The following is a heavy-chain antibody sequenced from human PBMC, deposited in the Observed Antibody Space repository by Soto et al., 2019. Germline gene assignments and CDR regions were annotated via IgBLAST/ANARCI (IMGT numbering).Heavy chain of an antibody. CDR1: Y. CDR2: IYYSGST. Sequence: YMSWIRQPPGKGLEWIGSIYYSGSTYYNPSLKSRVTISVDTSKNQFSLKLSSVTAADTAVYYCARRSDYDILTGLNTPFDYWGQGTLVTVSS. V-gene: IGHV4-39*01. D-gene: IGHD3-9*01. CDR3: ARRSDYDILTGLNTPFDY. J-gene: IGHJ4*02.